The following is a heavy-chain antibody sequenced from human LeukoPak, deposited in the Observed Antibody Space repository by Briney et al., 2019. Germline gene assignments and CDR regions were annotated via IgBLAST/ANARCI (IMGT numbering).Heavy chain of an antibody. V-gene: IGHV3-49*04. D-gene: IGHD3-9*01. J-gene: IGHJ6*02. CDR2: IRSNAYRGTT. Sequence: GGSLRLSCKGSGFSVGDHAMSWVRQAPGQGLEWVGFIRSNAYRGTTEYAASVKGRFTISRDDSNNIAYPQMNSLKTEDTAVYYCSRGPIWVHSGMDVWGQGTTVTVSS. CDR1: GFSVGDHA. CDR3: SRGPIWVHSGMDV.